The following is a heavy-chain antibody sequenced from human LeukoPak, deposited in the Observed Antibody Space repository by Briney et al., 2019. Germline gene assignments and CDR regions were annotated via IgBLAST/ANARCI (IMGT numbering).Heavy chain of an antibody. V-gene: IGHV4-59*01. D-gene: IGHD3-16*01. CDR2: IYYSGST. CDR1: GGSISSYY. CDR3: ARSLFEGAAVYYYGMDV. J-gene: IGHJ6*02. Sequence: PSETLSLTCTVSGGSISSYYWSWIRQPPGKGLEWIGYIYYSGSTNYNPSLKSRVTISVDTSKNQFSLKLSSVTAADTAVYYCARSLFEGAAVYYYGMDVWGQGTTVTVSS.